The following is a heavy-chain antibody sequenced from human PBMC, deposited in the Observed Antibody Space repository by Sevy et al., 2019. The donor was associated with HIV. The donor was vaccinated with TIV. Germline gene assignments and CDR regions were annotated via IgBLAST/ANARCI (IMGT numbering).Heavy chain of an antibody. J-gene: IGHJ6*02. V-gene: IGHV5-51*01. CDR1: GYSFATYW. CDR3: ARGARGTLPSFYYYTRNV. Sequence: GESLKISCKGSGYSFATYWIAWVRQMPGKGLEWMGIIYPDDSDTRYSPSFQGQVTISADKSISTAYLQWSTLKAYDTAKYYCARGARGTLPSFYYYTRNVWGQGTTVTVSS. CDR2: IYPDDSDT. D-gene: IGHD3-22*01.